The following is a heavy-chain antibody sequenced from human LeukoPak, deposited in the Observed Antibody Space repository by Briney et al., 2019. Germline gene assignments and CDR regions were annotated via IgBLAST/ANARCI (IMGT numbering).Heavy chain of an antibody. CDR1: GFTFSNFE. CDR3: NVGVPATMRDFDY. CDR2: IDSSGDTI. D-gene: IGHD2-2*01. V-gene: IGHV3-48*03. J-gene: IGHJ4*02. Sequence: GGSLRLSCAASGFTFSNFEMNWVRQAPGKGLEWVSYIDSSGDTIYYADSVKGRFTMSRDNAKNSLYLQVNSLRAEDTAVYYCNVGVPATMRDFDYWGQGALVTVSS.